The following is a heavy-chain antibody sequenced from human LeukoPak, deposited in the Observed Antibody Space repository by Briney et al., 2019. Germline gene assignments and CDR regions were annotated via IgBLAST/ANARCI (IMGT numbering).Heavy chain of an antibody. D-gene: IGHD6-19*01. CDR2: ISSSSSYI. CDR1: GFIFSSYS. V-gene: IGHV3-21*01. J-gene: IGHJ4*02. CDR3: ARDSFPPAMAVAGHIDY. Sequence: GGSLRLSCAASGFIFSSYSMNWVRQAPGKGLEWVSSISSSSSYIYYADSVKGRFTISRDNAKNSLSLQMNSLRAEDTAVYYCARDSFPPAMAVAGHIDYWGQGTLVTVSS.